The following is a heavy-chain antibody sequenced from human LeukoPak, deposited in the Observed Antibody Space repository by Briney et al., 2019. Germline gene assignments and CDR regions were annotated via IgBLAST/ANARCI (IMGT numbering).Heavy chain of an antibody. CDR2: ISSRRNYT. CDR1: GFTFRDYY. V-gene: IGHV3-11*03. Sequence: GGSLRLSCAASGFTFRDYYMSWIRQAPGKGLEWVSYISSRRNYTNYADSVKGRFTISRDNAKNSLYLQMNSLRAEDTAVYYCARFRSGSDNMIDYWGQGTLVTVSS. J-gene: IGHJ4*02. D-gene: IGHD1-26*01. CDR3: ARFRSGSDNMIDY.